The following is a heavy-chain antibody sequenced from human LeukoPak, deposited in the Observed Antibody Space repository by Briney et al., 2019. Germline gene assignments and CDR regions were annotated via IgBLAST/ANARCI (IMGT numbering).Heavy chain of an antibody. J-gene: IGHJ4*02. V-gene: IGHV4-34*01. CDR1: GGPFSGYY. D-gene: IGHD3-10*01. CDR3: AGNPGSRGY. CDR2: INHSGST. Sequence: KPSETLSLTCAVYGGPFSGYYWSWIRQPPGKGLEWIGEINHSGSTNYNPSLKSRVTISVDTSKNQFSLKLSSVTAADTAVYYCAGNPGSRGYWGQGTLVTVSS.